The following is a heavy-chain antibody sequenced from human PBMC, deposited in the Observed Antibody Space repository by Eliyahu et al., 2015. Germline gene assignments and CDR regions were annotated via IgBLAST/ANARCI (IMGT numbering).Heavy chain of an antibody. J-gene: IGHJ4*02. Sequence: EVQLLESGGGLVQPGGSLRLSCAASGFTFSSYAMXWVRXAPGKGLGWVSALSGSGGSTYYADSVKGRFTLSRDNSKNTLYLQMNSLRAEDTALYYCAKNVGWGVSGSYYFDSWGQGTLVTVSS. CDR1: GFTFSSYA. CDR3: AKNVGWGVSGSYYFDS. CDR2: LSGSGGST. D-gene: IGHD1-26*01. V-gene: IGHV3-23*01.